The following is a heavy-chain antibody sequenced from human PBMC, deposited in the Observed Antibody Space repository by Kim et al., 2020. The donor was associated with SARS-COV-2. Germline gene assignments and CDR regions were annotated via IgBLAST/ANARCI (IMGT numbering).Heavy chain of an antibody. V-gene: IGHV3-13*04. CDR1: GFTFSSYD. Sequence: GGSLRLSCAASGFTFSSYDMHWVRQATGKGLEWVSAIGTAGDTYYPGSVKGRFTISRENAKNSLYLQMNSLRAGDTAVYYCARGVVGATPAAFDIWGQGTMVTVSS. CDR3: ARGVVGATPAAFDI. D-gene: IGHD1-26*01. CDR2: IGTAGDT. J-gene: IGHJ3*02.